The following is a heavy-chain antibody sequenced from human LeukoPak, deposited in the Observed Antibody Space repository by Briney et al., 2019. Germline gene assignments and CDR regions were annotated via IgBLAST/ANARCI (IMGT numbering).Heavy chain of an antibody. J-gene: IGHJ4*02. CDR2: ISTSGSSV. Sequence: GGSLRLSCAASGFTFSNYEMNWVRQAPGEGLEGISYISTSGSSVNYADSVKGRFTISRDNAKNSLYLQMNSLRAEDTAVYYCARESGTGYFDYWGQGALVTVSS. CDR1: GFTFSNYE. CDR3: ARESGTGYFDY. D-gene: IGHD1-14*01. V-gene: IGHV3-48*03.